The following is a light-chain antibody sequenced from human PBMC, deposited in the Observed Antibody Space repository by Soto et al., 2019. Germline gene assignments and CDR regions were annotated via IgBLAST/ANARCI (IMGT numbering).Light chain of an antibody. J-gene: IGKJ4*01. V-gene: IGKV3-15*01. CDR2: GAS. CDR1: QSVNSR. CDR3: QQSNNWPLS. Sequence: EIVMTQSPATLPVSPGDRVTLSCRASQSVNSRLAWYQQNPGQAPRLLIYGASTRATDIPARFSGSGSGTEFTLTISSLQSEDFGVYYCQQSNNWPLSFGGGTKVEIK.